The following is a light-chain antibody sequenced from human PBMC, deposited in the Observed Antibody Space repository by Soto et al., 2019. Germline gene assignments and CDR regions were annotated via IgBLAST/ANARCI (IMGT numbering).Light chain of an antibody. CDR3: LQYNNWPPDRT. CDR2: GAS. Sequence: EIVMTQSPATLSVSPGERATLSCRASQSVGSNLAWYQQKPGQAPRLLIYGASTRATGIPARFSGSGSGTEFTLTISSLQSEDSAIYFCLQYNNWPPDRTFGQGTKVEIK. CDR1: QSVGSN. V-gene: IGKV3-15*01. J-gene: IGKJ1*01.